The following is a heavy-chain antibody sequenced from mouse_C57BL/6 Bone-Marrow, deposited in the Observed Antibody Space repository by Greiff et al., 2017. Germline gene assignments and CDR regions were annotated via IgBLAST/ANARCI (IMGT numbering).Heavy chain of an antibody. CDR2: ISSGGSDT. V-gene: IGHV5-6*01. CDR3: ARHGPFITAVAEAMDY. Sequence: EVKLMESGGDLVKPGGSLKLSCAASGFTFSSYGMSWVRQTPDKRLEWVATISSGGSDTYYPDSVKGRFTISRDNAKNTLYLQMSSLTSEDTAMYYCARHGPFITAVAEAMDYWGQGTSVTVSS. CDR1: GFTFSSYG. J-gene: IGHJ4*01. D-gene: IGHD1-1*01.